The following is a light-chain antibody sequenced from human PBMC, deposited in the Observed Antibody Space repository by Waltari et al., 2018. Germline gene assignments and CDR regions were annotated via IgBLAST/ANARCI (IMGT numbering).Light chain of an antibody. Sequence: DIQLTQSPSFVSASVGDRVTITCRASQGIGRYLAWYQQKPGNAPQFLVYAASTLHSGVPARFSGSGSVTEFTLTISSLQPEDFATYYCQQPYFYPRTFGQGTKVDIK. CDR1: QGIGRY. J-gene: IGKJ1*01. V-gene: IGKV1-9*01. CDR3: QQPYFYPRT. CDR2: AAS.